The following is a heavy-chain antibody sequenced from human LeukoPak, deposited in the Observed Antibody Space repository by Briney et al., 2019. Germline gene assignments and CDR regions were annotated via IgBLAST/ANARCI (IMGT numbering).Heavy chain of an antibody. V-gene: IGHV4-59*01. J-gene: IGHJ6*03. D-gene: IGHD2-15*01. Sequence: SETLSLTCTVSGGSTSSYYWSWIRQPPGKGLEWIGYIYYSGSTNYNPSLKSRVTISVDTSKNQFSLKLSSVTAADTAVYYCATTLGYCSGGSCLLPYYYYYMDVWGKGTTVTVSS. CDR3: ATTLGYCSGGSCLLPYYYYYMDV. CDR1: GGSTSSYY. CDR2: IYYSGST.